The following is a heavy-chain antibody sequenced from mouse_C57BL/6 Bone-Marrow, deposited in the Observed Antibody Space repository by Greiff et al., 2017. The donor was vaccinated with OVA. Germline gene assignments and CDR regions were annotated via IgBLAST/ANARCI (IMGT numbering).Heavy chain of an antibody. D-gene: IGHD2-3*01. Sequence: QVQLQQPGAELVKPGASVKLSCKASGYTFTSYCMHWVKQRPGQGLEWIGMIHPNSGSTNYNEKFKSKATLTVDKSSSTAYMQLSSLTSEDSAGYYGARWVLPYFDYWGQGTTLTVSS. V-gene: IGHV1-64*01. CDR2: IHPNSGST. CDR1: GYTFTSYC. J-gene: IGHJ2*01. CDR3: ARWVLPYFDY.